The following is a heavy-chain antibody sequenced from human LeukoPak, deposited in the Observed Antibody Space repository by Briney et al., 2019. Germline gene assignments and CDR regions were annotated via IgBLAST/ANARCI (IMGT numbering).Heavy chain of an antibody. J-gene: IGHJ4*02. V-gene: IGHV1-69*13. CDR3: ARGPLDSSGSSFDY. CDR2: IVPIFGTA. Sequence: ASVKVSCKASGGTFSGYAISWVRQAPGQGLEWMGGIVPIFGTANYAQNFQGRVTITADESTGTAYMELSSLRSEDTAVYYCARGPLDSSGSSFDYWGQGTLVTVSS. CDR1: GGTFSGYA. D-gene: IGHD3-22*01.